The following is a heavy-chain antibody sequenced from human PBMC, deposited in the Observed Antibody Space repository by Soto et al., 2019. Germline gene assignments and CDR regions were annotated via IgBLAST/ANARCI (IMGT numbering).Heavy chain of an antibody. CDR2: IIPILGIA. J-gene: IGHJ4*02. Sequence: QVQLVQSGAEVKKPGSSVKVSCKASGGTFSSYTISWVRQAPGQGLEWMGRIIPILGIANYAQKFQGRVTITADKPTSTAYMELSSLRSEDTAVYYCAREVEDCSSTSCYVDYWGQGTLVTVSS. CDR1: GGTFSSYT. V-gene: IGHV1-69*08. D-gene: IGHD2-2*01. CDR3: AREVEDCSSTSCYVDY.